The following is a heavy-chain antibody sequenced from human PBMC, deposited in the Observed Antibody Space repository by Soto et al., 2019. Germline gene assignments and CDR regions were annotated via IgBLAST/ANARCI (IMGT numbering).Heavy chain of an antibody. D-gene: IGHD2-21*01. J-gene: IGHJ5*02. CDR2: ISGNGGDT. Sequence: EVQLLESGGGLVQPGGSLRLSCAASGFTFNSYAMSWVRQAPGKGLEWVSSISGNGGDTYYADSVKGRFTVSRDNSKNTLYPQMNSVRAEDTAIYYRATGLNIPFDPWGQGTLVPVSS. V-gene: IGHV3-23*01. CDR1: GFTFNSYA. CDR3: ATGLNIPFDP.